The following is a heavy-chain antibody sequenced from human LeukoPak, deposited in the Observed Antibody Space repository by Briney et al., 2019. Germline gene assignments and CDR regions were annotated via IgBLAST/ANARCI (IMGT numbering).Heavy chain of an antibody. V-gene: IGHV4-39*07. J-gene: IGHJ4*02. D-gene: IGHD3-22*01. Sequence: SETLSLVCTVSGGSISSNSYYWGWIRQPPGKGLEWIGSIYYSGGTYYNPSLKSRVTISVDTSKNQFSLKLTSVTAADTAVYYCARVAGPYYYESSGPFDYWGQGSLVTVSS. CDR2: IYYSGGT. CDR3: ARVAGPYYYESSGPFDY. CDR1: GGSISSNSYY.